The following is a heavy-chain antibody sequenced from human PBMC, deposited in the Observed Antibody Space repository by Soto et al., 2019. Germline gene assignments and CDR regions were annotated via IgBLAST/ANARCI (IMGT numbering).Heavy chain of an antibody. D-gene: IGHD6-19*01. V-gene: IGHV3-30*18. CDR1: GFTFSCYG. CDR3: VKDGSSGWPYYYGMDV. Sequence: PGGSLRLSCAASGFTFSCYGMHWVRQAPGKGLEWVAVISYDGSNKYYADSVKGRFSISRDNSKNTLYLQMSSLRAEDTAVYYCVKDGSSGWPYYYGMDVWGQGTTVTVSS. CDR2: ISYDGSNK. J-gene: IGHJ6*02.